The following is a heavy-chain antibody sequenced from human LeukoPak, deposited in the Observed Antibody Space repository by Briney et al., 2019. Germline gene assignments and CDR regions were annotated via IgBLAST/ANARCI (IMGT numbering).Heavy chain of an antibody. CDR1: GFTFSSYA. CDR2: ISYDGSNK. V-gene: IGHV3-30-3*01. Sequence: GGSLRLSCAASGFTFSSYAMHWVRQAPGKGLEWVAVISYDGSNKYYADSVKGRFTISRDNSKNTLYLQMNSLRAEDTAVYYCASALCSSTSCYFSRYAFDIWGQGTMVTVSS. D-gene: IGHD2-2*01. J-gene: IGHJ3*02. CDR3: ASALCSSTSCYFSRYAFDI.